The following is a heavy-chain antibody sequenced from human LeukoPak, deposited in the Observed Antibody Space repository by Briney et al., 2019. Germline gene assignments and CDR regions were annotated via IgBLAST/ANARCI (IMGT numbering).Heavy chain of an antibody. J-gene: IGHJ3*02. CDR3: AKAEGYCSGGSCYGIRPSDAFDI. CDR1: GFTFSSYA. V-gene: IGHV3-23*01. CDR2: ISGSGGST. D-gene: IGHD2-15*01. Sequence: GGSLRLSCAASGFTFSSYAMSWVRQVPGKGLEWVSSISGSGGSTHYADSVKGRFTISRDNSKNTLYLQMNSLRAEDTAVYYCAKAEGYCSGGSCYGIRPSDAFDIWGQGTMVTVSS.